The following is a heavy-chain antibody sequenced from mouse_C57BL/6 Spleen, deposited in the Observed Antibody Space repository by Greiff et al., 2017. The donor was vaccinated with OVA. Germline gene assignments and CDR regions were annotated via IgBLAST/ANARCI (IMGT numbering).Heavy chain of an antibody. D-gene: IGHD3-1*01. CDR2: ISSGSSTI. CDR3: ARQLGGGLDY. CDR1: GFTFSDYG. J-gene: IGHJ2*01. Sequence: EVMLVESGGGLVKPGGSLKLSCAASGFTFSDYGMHWVRQAPEKGLEWVAYISSGSSTIYYADPVKGRFTISRDNAKNTLFLQMTSLRSEDTAMYYCARQLGGGLDYWGQGTTLTVSS. V-gene: IGHV5-17*01.